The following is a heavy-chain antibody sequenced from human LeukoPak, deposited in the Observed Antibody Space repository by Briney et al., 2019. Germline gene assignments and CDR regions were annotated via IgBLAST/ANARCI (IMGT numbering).Heavy chain of an antibody. CDR2: ISSSSSYI. CDR3: ARVIVATYYFDY. Sequence: GGSLRLSCAASGFTFSSYSMNWVRQAPGEGLEWVSSISSSSSYIYYADSVKGRFTISRDNAKNSLYLQMNSLRAEDTAVYYCARVIVATYYFDYWGQGTLVTVSS. J-gene: IGHJ4*02. V-gene: IGHV3-21*01. D-gene: IGHD5-12*01. CDR1: GFTFSSYS.